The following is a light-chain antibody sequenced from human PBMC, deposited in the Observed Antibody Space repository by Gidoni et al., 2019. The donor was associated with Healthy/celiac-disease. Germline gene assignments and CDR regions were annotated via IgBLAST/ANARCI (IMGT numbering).Light chain of an antibody. V-gene: IGKV3-11*01. CDR2: AAS. CDR3: QQRSNWPPT. CDR1: QSVSSY. J-gene: IGKJ1*01. Sequence: ETVLTQSPATLSLSPGERATLSCRASQSVSSYLAWYHQKSGQAPRLLIYAASNRATGIPARFRGSGSGTDFTLTISSLEPEDFAVYYCQQRSNWPPTFGQGTKVEIK.